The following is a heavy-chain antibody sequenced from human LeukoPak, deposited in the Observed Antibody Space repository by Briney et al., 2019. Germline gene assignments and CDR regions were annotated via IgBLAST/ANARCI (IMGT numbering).Heavy chain of an antibody. CDR3: ARDEAAAGTELSY. D-gene: IGHD6-13*01. CDR2: IYTSGST. CDR1: GGSISSGSYY. J-gene: IGHJ4*02. Sequence: SETLSLTCTVSGGSISSGSYYWSWLRQPAGKGLEWIVRIYTSGSTNYNPSLKSRVTISVDTSKNQFSLKLSSVTAADTAVYYCARDEAAAGTELSYWGQGTLVTVSS. V-gene: IGHV4-61*02.